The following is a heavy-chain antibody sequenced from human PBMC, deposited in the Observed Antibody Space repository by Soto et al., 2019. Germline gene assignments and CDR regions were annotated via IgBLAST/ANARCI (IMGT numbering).Heavy chain of an antibody. Sequence: GGSLRLSCAASGFTFSSYSMNWVRQAPGKGLEWVSSISSSSSYIYYADSVKGRFTISRDNAKNSLYLQMNSLRAEDTAVYYCARDGYSSSWYLNRGYYYYGMDVWGQGTTVTVSS. V-gene: IGHV3-21*01. J-gene: IGHJ6*02. CDR3: ARDGYSSSWYLNRGYYYYGMDV. CDR2: ISSSSSYI. D-gene: IGHD6-13*01. CDR1: GFTFSSYS.